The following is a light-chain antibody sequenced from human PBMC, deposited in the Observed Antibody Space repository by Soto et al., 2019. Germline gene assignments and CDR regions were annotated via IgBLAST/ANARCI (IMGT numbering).Light chain of an antibody. CDR2: GAS. CDR1: QSVSSNL. Sequence: EIVLTQSPGTLSLSPGERATLSRRASQSVSSNLLAWYQQKPGQAPRLLIYGASNRATGIPDRFSGSGSGTDFTLTISSLEPEDFAVYYCHQYGSSPGTFGQGTKVDIK. CDR3: HQYGSSPGT. J-gene: IGKJ1*01. V-gene: IGKV3-20*01.